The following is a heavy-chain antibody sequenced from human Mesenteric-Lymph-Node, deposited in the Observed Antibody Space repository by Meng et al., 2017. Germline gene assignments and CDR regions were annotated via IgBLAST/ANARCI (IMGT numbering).Heavy chain of an antibody. Sequence: GGSLRLSCAASGFTFSDYYMSWIRQAPGKGLEWVSYISSSGSTIYYADSVKGRFTISRDNAKNSLYLQMNSLRAEDTAVYYCARPYCSSTSCYYWFDPWGQGTLVTVSS. CDR1: GFTFSDYY. CDR3: ARPYCSSTSCYYWFDP. D-gene: IGHD2-2*01. J-gene: IGHJ5*02. V-gene: IGHV3-11*01. CDR2: ISSSGSTI.